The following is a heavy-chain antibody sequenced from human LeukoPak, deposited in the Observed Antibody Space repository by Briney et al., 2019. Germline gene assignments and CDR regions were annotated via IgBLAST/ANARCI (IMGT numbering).Heavy chain of an antibody. D-gene: IGHD5-24*01. CDR1: GGTFSSYT. J-gene: IGHJ5*02. V-gene: IGHV1-69*16. CDR2: IIPILGIA. Sequence: GASVKVSCKASGGTFSSYTISWVRQAPGQGLEWMGRIIPILGIANYAQKSQGRVTITTDESTSTAYMELSSLRSEDTAVYYCARDRSVGEMATFATFDPWGQGTLVTVSS. CDR3: ARDRSVGEMATFATFDP.